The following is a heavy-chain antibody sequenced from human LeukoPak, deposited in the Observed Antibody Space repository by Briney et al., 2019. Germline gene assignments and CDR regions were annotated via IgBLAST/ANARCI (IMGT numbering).Heavy chain of an antibody. V-gene: IGHV4-61*01. Sequence: PSETLSLTCTVSGGSVSSGSYYWSWIRQPPGKGLEWIGYIYYSRSTNYNPSLKSRVTISVDTSKNQFSLKLTSVTAADTAVYYCARTVYSSSCYDYWGQGTLVTVSS. J-gene: IGHJ4*02. CDR1: GGSVSSGSYY. D-gene: IGHD6-13*01. CDR3: ARTVYSSSCYDY. CDR2: IYYSRST.